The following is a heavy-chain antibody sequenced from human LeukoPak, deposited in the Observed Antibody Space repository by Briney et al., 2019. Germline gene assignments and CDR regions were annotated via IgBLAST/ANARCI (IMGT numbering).Heavy chain of an antibody. J-gene: IGHJ4*02. CDR1: GYTFTGYY. V-gene: IGHV1-2*02. D-gene: IGHD3-10*01. CDR3: ARRYFVSGSYYTDY. Sequence: GASVKVSCKAAGYTFTGYYMHWVRQAPGQGLEWMGWINPNSGGTNYAQKFQGRVTMTRDTSITTAYMELSRLRSDDTAVYYCARRYFVSGSYYTDYWGQGTLDTVSS. CDR2: INPNSGGT.